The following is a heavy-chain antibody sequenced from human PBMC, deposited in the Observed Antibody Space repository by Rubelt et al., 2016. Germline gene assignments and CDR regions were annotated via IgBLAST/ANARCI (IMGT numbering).Heavy chain of an antibody. V-gene: IGHV4-4*02. CDR1: GGSISSSNW. Sequence: QVQLQESGTGLVKPSGTLSLTCAVSGGSISSSNWWSWVRQPPGRGLEWIGEIYHSGTTTNYNPSLQTRVTISLDASKNQISLKLSSVTAADTAVYYCARESYDSSGYYAYWGQGTLVTVSS. CDR2: IYHSGTTT. CDR3: ARESYDSSGYYAY. D-gene: IGHD3-22*01. J-gene: IGHJ4*02.